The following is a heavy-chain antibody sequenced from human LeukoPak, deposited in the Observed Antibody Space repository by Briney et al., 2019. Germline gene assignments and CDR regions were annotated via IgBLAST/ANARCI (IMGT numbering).Heavy chain of an antibody. J-gene: IGHJ4*02. Sequence: GGSLRLSCAASGFTFSSYGMHWVRQAPGKGLEWVAFIRYDGSNKYYADSVKGRFTISRDNSKNTLYLQMNSLRGEDTAVYYCANAWGRDGYNCAYWGQGTLVTVSS. D-gene: IGHD5-24*01. CDR1: GFTFSSYG. V-gene: IGHV3-30*02. CDR3: ANAWGRDGYNCAY. CDR2: IRYDGSNK.